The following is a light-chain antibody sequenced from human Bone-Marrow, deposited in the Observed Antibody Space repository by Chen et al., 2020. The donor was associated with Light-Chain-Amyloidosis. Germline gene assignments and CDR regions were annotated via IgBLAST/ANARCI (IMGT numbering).Light chain of an antibody. V-gene: IGLV3-25*03. J-gene: IGLJ2*01. Sequence: SYELTQPPSVSVSPGQTARITCSGDDLPTKYAYWYQQKPGQAPVLVIHRDTEGPSGISERYAGSSSGTKATLTISGVQAEDEADYHCQSADSSGTYEVILGGGTKLTVL. CDR1: DLPTKY. CDR3: QSADSSGTYEVI. CDR2: RDT.